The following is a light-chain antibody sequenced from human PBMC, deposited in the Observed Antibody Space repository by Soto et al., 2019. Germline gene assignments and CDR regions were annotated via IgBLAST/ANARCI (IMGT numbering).Light chain of an antibody. CDR3: QKRYSRART. J-gene: IGKJ1*01. Sequence: DIQMTQYPSSLYVSIGDRVTITCRASQGISTYLSCYQKKAGKAPKLLISAASTLRVGVPPRFSGGGSGTHFNLPVSSLQPEAFAVCYCQKRYSRARTFGQRATGDIK. CDR1: QGISTY. V-gene: IGKV1-39*01. CDR2: AAS.